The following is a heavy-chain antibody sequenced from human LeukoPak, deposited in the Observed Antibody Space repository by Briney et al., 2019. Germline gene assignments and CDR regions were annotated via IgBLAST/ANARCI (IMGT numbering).Heavy chain of an antibody. Sequence: TGGSLRLSCAASGFTVSSNYMSWVRQAPGKGLEWVSVIYSGGSTYYADSVKGRFIISRDNAKDSLYLQMNSLRVEDTAVFYCLRGDRRDYWGQGTLVTVSS. V-gene: IGHV3-53*01. J-gene: IGHJ4*02. CDR3: LRGDRRDY. CDR2: IYSGGST. CDR1: GFTVSSNY.